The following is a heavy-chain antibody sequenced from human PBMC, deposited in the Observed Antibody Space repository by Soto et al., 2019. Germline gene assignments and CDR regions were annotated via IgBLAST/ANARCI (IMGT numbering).Heavy chain of an antibody. CDR1: GFTFTRYS. CDR3: ARESEDLTSNFDY. J-gene: IGHJ4*02. CDR2: ISSTTNYI. V-gene: IGHV3-21*01. Sequence: GGSLRLSCAASGFTFTRYSMNWVRQAPGKGLEWVSSISSTTNYIYYADSMKGRFTVSRDNAKNSVYLEMNSLSAEDTAVYYCARESEDLTSNFDYWGQGALVTVSS.